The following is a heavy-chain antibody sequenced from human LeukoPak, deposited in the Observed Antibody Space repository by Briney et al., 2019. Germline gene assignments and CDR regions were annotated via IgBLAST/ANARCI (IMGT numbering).Heavy chain of an antibody. Sequence: PGGSLRLSCTASGFTFGDYAMSWFRQAPGKGLEWVGFISSKAYGGTTEYAASVKGRLTISRDDSKSIAYLQMNSLKTEDTAVYYCTRDPQGSSYYVLPDYWGQGTLVTVSS. CDR3: TRDPQGSSYYVLPDY. D-gene: IGHD6-13*01. J-gene: IGHJ4*02. CDR1: GFTFGDYA. V-gene: IGHV3-49*03. CDR2: ISSKAYGGTT.